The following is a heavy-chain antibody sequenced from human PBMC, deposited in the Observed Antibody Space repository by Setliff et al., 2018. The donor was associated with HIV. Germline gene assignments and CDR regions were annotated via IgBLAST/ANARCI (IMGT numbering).Heavy chain of an antibody. D-gene: IGHD6-25*01. CDR3: ARSQRLPGLQPPYWYFDL. J-gene: IGHJ2*01. CDR2: ISHTGST. V-gene: IGHV4-34*01. Sequence: SETLSLTCAVYGESFSDSYYTWIRQPPGQGLEWIGQISHTGSTTYNSSLKSRVTMSVDSSRNQFSLTLTSMSVPDTAVYFCARSQRLPGLQPPYWYFDLWGRGTLVTVS. CDR1: GESFSDSY.